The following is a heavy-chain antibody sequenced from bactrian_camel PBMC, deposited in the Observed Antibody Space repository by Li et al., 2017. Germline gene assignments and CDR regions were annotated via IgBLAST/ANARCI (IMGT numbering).Heavy chain of an antibody. CDR1: GYTASGRYC. CDR3: ATEGSWLPPSD. V-gene: IGHV3S1*01. D-gene: IGHD2*01. Sequence: HVQLVESGGGSVVAGGSLRLSCTASGYTASGRYCMGWFRQAPGKEREGVASISNGGGVTYYTDSVKGRFTISRDSDKKTLYLQLSSLKTEDTAMYYCATEGSWLPPSDWGQGTQVTVS. CDR2: ISNGGGVT. J-gene: IGHJ4*01.